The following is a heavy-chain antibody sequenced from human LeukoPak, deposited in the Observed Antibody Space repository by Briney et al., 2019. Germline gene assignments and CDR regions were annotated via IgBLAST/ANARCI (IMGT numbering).Heavy chain of an antibody. Sequence: PSETLSLTCTVSGGSISSSSYYWGWIRQPPGKGLEWIGSIYYSGSTYYNPSLKSRVTISVDTSKNQFSLKLSSVTAADTAVYYCAREDYDSSGWVDYWGQGTLVTVSS. J-gene: IGHJ4*02. V-gene: IGHV4-39*07. CDR2: IYYSGST. CDR1: GGSISSSSYY. D-gene: IGHD3-22*01. CDR3: AREDYDSSGWVDY.